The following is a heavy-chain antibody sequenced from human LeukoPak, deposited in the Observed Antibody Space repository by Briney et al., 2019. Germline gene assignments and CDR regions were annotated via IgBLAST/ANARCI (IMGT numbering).Heavy chain of an antibody. J-gene: IGHJ4*02. D-gene: IGHD5-12*01. Sequence: GGSLRLSCAASGFTFSSYSMNWVRQAPGKGLEWVSYISSSSSTIYYAGSVKGRFTISRDNAKNSLYLQMNSLRAEDTAVYYCARDSALAHFDHWGQGTLVTVSS. CDR1: GFTFSSYS. V-gene: IGHV3-48*04. CDR2: ISSSSSTI. CDR3: ARDSALAHFDH.